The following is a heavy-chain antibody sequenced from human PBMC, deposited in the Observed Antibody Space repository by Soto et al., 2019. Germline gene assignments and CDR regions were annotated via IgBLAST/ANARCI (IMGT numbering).Heavy chain of an antibody. J-gene: IGHJ4*02. D-gene: IGHD2-21*02. CDR2: IIPIFGTA. CDR3: ARGIHGVTPSDY. Sequence: SVKVSCKASGGTFSSYAISWVRQAPGQGLEWMGGIIPIFGTANYAQKFQGRVTITADESTSTAYMELSSLRSEDTAVYYCARGIHGVTPSDYWGQGALVTVSS. V-gene: IGHV1-69*13. CDR1: GGTFSSYA.